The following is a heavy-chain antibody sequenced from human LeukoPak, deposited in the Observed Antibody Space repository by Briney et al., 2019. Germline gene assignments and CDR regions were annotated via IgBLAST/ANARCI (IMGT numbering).Heavy chain of an antibody. V-gene: IGHV4-61*10. CDR3: ARDTYGGNSYHY. CDR1: GGSVSSGDYY. Sequence: PSETLSLTCTVSGGSVSSGDYYWTWIRQPAGKGLEWIGRIHTSGSTSYSPSLKSRVTISLDTSKNQFSLKLSSVTAADTAVYYCARDTYGGNSYHYWGQGTLVTVSS. CDR2: IHTSGST. J-gene: IGHJ4*02. D-gene: IGHD4-23*01.